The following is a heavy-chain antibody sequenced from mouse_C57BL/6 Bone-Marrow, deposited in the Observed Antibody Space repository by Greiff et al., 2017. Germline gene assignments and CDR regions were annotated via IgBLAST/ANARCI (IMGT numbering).Heavy chain of an antibody. CDR3: TSITTVVPVDY. D-gene: IGHD1-1*01. J-gene: IGHJ2*01. CDR2: IDPENGDT. V-gene: IGHV14-4*01. Sequence: VQLQQSGAELVRPGASVKLSCTASGFNIKDDYMHWVKQRPEQGLEWIGWIDPENGDTEYASKFQGKATITADTSSNTAYLQLSSLTSEDTAVYYCTSITTVVPVDYWGQGTTLTVSS. CDR1: GFNIKDDY.